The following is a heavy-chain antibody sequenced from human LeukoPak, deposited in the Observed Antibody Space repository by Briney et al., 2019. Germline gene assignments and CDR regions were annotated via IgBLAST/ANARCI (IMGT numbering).Heavy chain of an antibody. CDR3: ARRDIVVVVSASDY. V-gene: IGHV3-23*01. CDR2: ITASGDST. J-gene: IGHJ4*02. Sequence: GESLRLSCAASGFTFSNHVMIWVRQAPGKGLEWVSGITASGDSTYYADSVEGRFTMSRDNSKNTVYLQMNSLRVDDTAVYYCARRDIVVVVSASDYWGQGTLVTVSS. D-gene: IGHD2-15*01. CDR1: GFTFSNHV.